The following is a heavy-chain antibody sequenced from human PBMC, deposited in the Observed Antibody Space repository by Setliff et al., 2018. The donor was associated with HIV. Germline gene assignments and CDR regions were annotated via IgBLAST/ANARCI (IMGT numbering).Heavy chain of an antibody. Sequence: SETLSLTCFVSGVSISGHFWGWIRQPPGKGLEWIGYIYTSGTTEYNPSLDSRVTISVDTPRDQFSLNLRSVTAADTALYFCARLIHTGLLYFDYWGLGMLVTVSS. J-gene: IGHJ4*02. CDR2: IYTSGTT. CDR3: ARLIHTGLLYFDY. V-gene: IGHV4-4*09. D-gene: IGHD2-8*02. CDR1: GVSISGHF.